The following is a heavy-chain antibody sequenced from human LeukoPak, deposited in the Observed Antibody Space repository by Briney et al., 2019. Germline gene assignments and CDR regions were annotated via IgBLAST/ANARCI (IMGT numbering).Heavy chain of an antibody. CDR3: ATTAGGYNY. CDR2: IYYNGST. D-gene: IGHD3-22*01. J-gene: IGHJ4*02. V-gene: IGHV4-59*01. Sequence: SETLSLTCTVSGGSISSYYWSWIRQPPGKGLEWIGYIYYNGSTNYSPSLKSRVTISVDTSKNQFSLKLSSVTAADTAVYYCATTAGGYNYWGQGTLVTVSS. CDR1: GGSISSYY.